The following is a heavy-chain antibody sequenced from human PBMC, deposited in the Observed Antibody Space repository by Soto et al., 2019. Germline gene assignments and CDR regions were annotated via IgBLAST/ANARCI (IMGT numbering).Heavy chain of an antibody. D-gene: IGHD2-15*01. V-gene: IGHV3-30-3*01. CDR2: ISYDGSNK. J-gene: IGHJ5*02. CDR1: GLTFSSYA. CDR3: ARAGYCSGGSCYALYWFDP. Sequence: QVQLVESGGGVVQPGRSLRLSCAASGLTFSSYAMHWVRQAPGKGLEWVAVISYDGSNKYYADSVKGRFTISRDNSKNTLYLQMNSLRAEDTAVYYCARAGYCSGGSCYALYWFDPWGQGTLVTVSS.